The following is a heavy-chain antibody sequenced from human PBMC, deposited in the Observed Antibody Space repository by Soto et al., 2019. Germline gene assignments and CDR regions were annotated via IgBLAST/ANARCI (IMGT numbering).Heavy chain of an antibody. D-gene: IGHD6-13*01. J-gene: IGHJ4*02. Sequence: SETLSLTCTVSGGSISSGGYYRSWIRQHPGKGLEWIGYIYYSGSTYYNPSLQGRVTMTTDTSTSTAYMELRSLRSDDTAVYYCARDWAAAGPFDYWGQGTLVTVSS. CDR3: ARDWAAAGPFDY. V-gene: IGHV4-31*03. CDR1: GGSISSGGYY. CDR2: IYYSGST.